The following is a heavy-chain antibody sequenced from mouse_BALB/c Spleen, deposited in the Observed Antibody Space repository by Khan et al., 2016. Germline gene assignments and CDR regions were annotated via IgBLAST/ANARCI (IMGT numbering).Heavy chain of an antibody. Sequence: EVELVESGGGLVQPGESLKLSCESNEYEFPSHDMSWDRKTPEKRLEMVAAINSAGNDTYYPDTMERRFIISRDNTKKTLYLQINSLSSENTALYYCTRHYYGSSFWFAYWGQGTLVTVSA. D-gene: IGHD1-1*01. CDR3: TRHYYGSSFWFAY. CDR2: INSAGNDT. V-gene: IGHV5-2*01. CDR1: EYEFPSHD. J-gene: IGHJ3*01.